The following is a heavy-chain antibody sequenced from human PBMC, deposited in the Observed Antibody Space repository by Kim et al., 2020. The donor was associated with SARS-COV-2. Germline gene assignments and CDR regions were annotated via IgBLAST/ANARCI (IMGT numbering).Heavy chain of an antibody. Sequence: SETLSLTCTVSGGSISSSSYYWGWIRQPPGKGLEWIGSIYYSGSTYYNPSLKRRVTISVDTSKNQFSLKLSSGTAADTAVYYCARHGGGSSVLVVFAAYFADWGQGTLVPVSS. CDR1: GGSISSSSYY. D-gene: IGHD2-8*02. CDR2: IYYSGST. V-gene: IGHV4-39*01. CDR3: ARHGGGSSVLVVFAAYFAD. J-gene: IGHJ4*02.